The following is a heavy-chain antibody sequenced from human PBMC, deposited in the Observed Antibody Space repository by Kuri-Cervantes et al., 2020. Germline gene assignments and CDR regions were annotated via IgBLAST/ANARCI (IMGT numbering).Heavy chain of an antibody. D-gene: IGHD4-17*01. Sequence: GESLKISCAASGFTFSSYSMNWVRQAPGKGLEWVSYISSSSSTIYYADSVKGRFTISRDNAKNSLYLQMNSLRDEDTAVYYCATDSKSATVTRDAFDIWGQGTMVTVSS. CDR3: ATDSKSATVTRDAFDI. V-gene: IGHV3-48*02. CDR1: GFTFSSYS. J-gene: IGHJ3*02. CDR2: ISSSSSTI.